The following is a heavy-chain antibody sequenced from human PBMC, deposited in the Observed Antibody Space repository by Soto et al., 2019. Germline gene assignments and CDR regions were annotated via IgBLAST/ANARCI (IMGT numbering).Heavy chain of an antibody. V-gene: IGHV3-21*01. D-gene: IGHD3-3*01. CDR2: ISSSSSYI. CDR1: GFTFSSYS. Sequence: GGSLRLSCAASGFTFSSYSMNWVRQAPGKGLEWVSSISSSSSYIYYADSVKGRFTISRDNAKNSLYLQMNSLRAEDTAVYYCARMYYDFWSGYRDFDYWGQGTLVTVSS. CDR3: ARMYYDFWSGYRDFDY. J-gene: IGHJ4*02.